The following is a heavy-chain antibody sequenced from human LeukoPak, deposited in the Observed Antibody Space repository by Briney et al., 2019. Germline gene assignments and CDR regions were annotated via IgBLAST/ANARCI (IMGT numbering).Heavy chain of an antibody. Sequence: GGSLRLSCAGSGFNFSGFAIHWVRQASGKGLEWVGRIRIKANNYATTYAASVRGRFIISTDDSNTMAYLQMNSMETEYSAVYYCAILDWGRGTLVTVSS. J-gene: IGHJ4*02. V-gene: IGHV3-73*01. CDR1: GFNFSGFA. CDR3: AILD. CDR2: IRIKANNYAT.